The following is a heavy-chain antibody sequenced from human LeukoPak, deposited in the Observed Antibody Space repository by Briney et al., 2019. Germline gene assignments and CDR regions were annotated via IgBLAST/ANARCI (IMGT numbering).Heavy chain of an antibody. Sequence: PSETLSLTCTVSGDSISSGSHWGWLRQSPGKGLEWIGCISHSGTTYYNPSLKSRVTISVDTPKKQFSLNLHSVTAADTAVYYCARELLNFNPAGYWGQGTLVTVSS. V-gene: IGHV4-38-2*02. CDR2: ISHSGTT. CDR1: GDSISSGSH. J-gene: IGHJ4*02. CDR3: ARELLNFNPAGY. D-gene: IGHD3-9*01.